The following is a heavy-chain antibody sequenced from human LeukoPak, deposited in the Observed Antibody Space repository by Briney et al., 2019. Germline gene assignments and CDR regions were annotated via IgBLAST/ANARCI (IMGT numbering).Heavy chain of an antibody. V-gene: IGHV4-59*01. Sequence: SETLSLTCTVSGGSISSYYWSWIRQPPGKGLEWIGYIYYSGSTNYNPSLKSRVTISVDTSKNQFSLKLSSVTAADTAVYYCARADPYDILTGYYTGAFDIWGQGTMVTVPS. J-gene: IGHJ3*02. CDR2: IYYSGST. D-gene: IGHD3-9*01. CDR3: ARADPYDILTGYYTGAFDI. CDR1: GGSISSYY.